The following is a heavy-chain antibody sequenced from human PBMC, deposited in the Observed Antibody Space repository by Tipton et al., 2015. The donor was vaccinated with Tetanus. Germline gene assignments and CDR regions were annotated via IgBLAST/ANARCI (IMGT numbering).Heavy chain of an antibody. Sequence: SLRFSCAASGFTVSSNYMSWVRQAPGKGLEWVSVIYSGGSTYYADSVKGRFTISRDNSKNTLYLQMNSLRAEDTAVYYCARGYYYGSGSYYNPPFFDYWGQGTLVTVSS. D-gene: IGHD3-10*01. V-gene: IGHV3-53*01. J-gene: IGHJ4*02. CDR3: ARGYYYGSGSYYNPPFFDY. CDR2: IYSGGST. CDR1: GFTVSSNY.